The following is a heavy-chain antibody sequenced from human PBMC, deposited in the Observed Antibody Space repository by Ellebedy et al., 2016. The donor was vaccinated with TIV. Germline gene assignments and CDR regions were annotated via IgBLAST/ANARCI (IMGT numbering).Heavy chain of an antibody. D-gene: IGHD6-19*01. CDR2: ISGSGSSI. J-gene: IGHJ4*02. CDR1: GFTFSTYE. V-gene: IGHV3-48*03. CDR3: ARGLSSGWGLDY. Sequence: GESLKISCAASGFTFSTYEMNWVRQAPGKGLEWVSYISGSGSSIYYADSVKGRFTISRDNAKNSLYLQMNSLRDEDTAVYYCARGLSSGWGLDYWGQGTLVTVSS.